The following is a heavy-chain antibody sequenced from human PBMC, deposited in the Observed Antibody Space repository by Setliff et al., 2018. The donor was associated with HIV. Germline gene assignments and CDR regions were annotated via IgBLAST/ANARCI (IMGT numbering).Heavy chain of an antibody. J-gene: IGHJ5*02. CDR3: ARDQGESTWPYWFDP. D-gene: IGHD3-16*01. CDR1: GASVSSHY. CDR2: VYPSGSV. Sequence: SETLSLTCTVSGASVSSHYWTWIRQPAGKRLEWIGRVYPSGSVNYSPSFPSRVSMSIDTSKNQFSLTLTSVTAADTAVYYCARDQGESTWPYWFDPWGQGTQVTVSS. V-gene: IGHV4-4*07.